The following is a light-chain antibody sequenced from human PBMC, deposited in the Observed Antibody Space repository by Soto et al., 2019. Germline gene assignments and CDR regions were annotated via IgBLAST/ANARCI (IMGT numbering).Light chain of an antibody. J-gene: IGLJ2*01. CDR2: DVS. V-gene: IGLV2-14*01. CDR3: SSYTSSSTRV. Sequence: QSALTQPASVSGSPGHSITISCTGTSSDVGGYNYVSWYQQHPGKAPKLMIDDVSNRPSGASNRFSGSKSGNTASLTISGLQAEDEADYYCSSYTSSSTRVFGGGTQLTVL. CDR1: SSDVGGYNY.